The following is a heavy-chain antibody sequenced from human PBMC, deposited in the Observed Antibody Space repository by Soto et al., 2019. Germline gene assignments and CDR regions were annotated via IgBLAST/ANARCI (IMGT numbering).Heavy chain of an antibody. V-gene: IGHV1-18*01. CDR2: ISAYNGNT. J-gene: IGHJ4*02. CDR3: ARDLDYDFWSGQDYYFDY. D-gene: IGHD3-3*01. Sequence: QVQLVQSGAEVKKPGASVKVSCKASGYTFTSYGISWVRQAPGQGLEWMGWISAYNGNTNYAQKLQGRVTMTTDTSQSKGYMELRSLRSDDTAVYYCARDLDYDFWSGQDYYFDYWGQGTLVTVSS. CDR1: GYTFTSYG.